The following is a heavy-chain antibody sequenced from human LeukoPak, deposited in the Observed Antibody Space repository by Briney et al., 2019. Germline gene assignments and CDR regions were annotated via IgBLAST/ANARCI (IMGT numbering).Heavy chain of an antibody. CDR3: ARDNAWTRDY. CDR1: GFTFSSYA. CDR2: ISGSGGST. V-gene: IGHV3-23*01. Sequence: GGSLRLSCAASGFTFSSYAMSWVRQAPGKGLEWVSAISGSGGSTYYADSVKGRFIISRDNSKNTLYLQMNSLRAEDTAVYYCARDNAWTRDYWGQGTLVTVSS. D-gene: IGHD3/OR15-3a*01. J-gene: IGHJ4*02.